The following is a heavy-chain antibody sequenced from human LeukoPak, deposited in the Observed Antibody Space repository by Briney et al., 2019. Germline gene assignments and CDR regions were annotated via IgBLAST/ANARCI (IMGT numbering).Heavy chain of an antibody. D-gene: IGHD5-12*01. CDR1: GYTFTGYY. CDR2: INPNSGGT. CDR3: ARGLSIVATIGFDY. J-gene: IGHJ4*02. Sequence: GASVKVSCKASGYTFTGYYMHWVRQAPGQGLEWMGWINPNSGGTNYAQKFQGRVTMTRDTSISTAYMELSRLRSDDTAVYYCARGLSIVATIGFDYWGQGTLVTVSS. V-gene: IGHV1-2*02.